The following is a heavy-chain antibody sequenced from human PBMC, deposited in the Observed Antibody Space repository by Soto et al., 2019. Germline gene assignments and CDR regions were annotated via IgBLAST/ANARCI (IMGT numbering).Heavy chain of an antibody. CDR3: ARYRLPRYCSDY. J-gene: IGHJ4*02. V-gene: IGHV1-3*01. Sequence: ASVKVSCKASGYTFTSYAMHWVRQAPGQRLEWMGWINAGNGNTKYSQKFQGRVTITRDTSASTAYMELSSLRSEDTAVYYCARYRLPRYCSDYWGQGTLVTVSS. CDR1: GYTFTSYA. D-gene: IGHD3-16*02. CDR2: INAGNGNT.